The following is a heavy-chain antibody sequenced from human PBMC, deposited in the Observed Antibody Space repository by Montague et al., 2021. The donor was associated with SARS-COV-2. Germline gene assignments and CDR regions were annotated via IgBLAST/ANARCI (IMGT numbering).Heavy chain of an antibody. J-gene: IGHJ6*03. CDR2: IHYSGST. D-gene: IGHD3-3*01. CDR1: GASISSSNYY. V-gene: IGHV4-39*01. Sequence: SETLSLTCTVSGASISSSNYYWGWMREPPGKGLEGIATIHYSGSTYYKPSLKSRLTISVDTSKNQFSLRLSSVTAADTAVYYCARGDFGVVIIPYYYYYMDVWGKGTTVTVSS. CDR3: ARGDFGVVIIPYYYYYMDV.